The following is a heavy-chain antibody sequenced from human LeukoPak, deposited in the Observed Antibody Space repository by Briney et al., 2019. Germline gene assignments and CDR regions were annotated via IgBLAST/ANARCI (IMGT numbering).Heavy chain of an antibody. J-gene: IGHJ4*02. Sequence: PGGSLRLSRVASGFTFDDYAMHWVRHAPGKGLEWVSGISWNSGSIGYADSVKGRFTISRDNSKNTLYLQMNSLRAEDTAVYYCAKLPLGIAAAGPLGYWGQGTLVTVSS. CDR3: AKLPLGIAAAGPLGY. D-gene: IGHD6-13*01. CDR2: ISWNSGSI. V-gene: IGHV3-9*01. CDR1: GFTFDDYA.